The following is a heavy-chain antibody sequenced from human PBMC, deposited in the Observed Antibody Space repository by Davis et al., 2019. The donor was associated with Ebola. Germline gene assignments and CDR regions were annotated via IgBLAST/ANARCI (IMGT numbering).Heavy chain of an antibody. CDR3: AAVASIVSATDAFDI. CDR2: IVVGSGNT. J-gene: IGHJ3*02. D-gene: IGHD3-22*01. V-gene: IGHV1-58*01. Sequence: SVKVSCKASGFTFTSSAVQWVRQARGQRLEWIGWIVVGSGNTNYAQKFQARVTITRDMSTSTAYMELSSLRSEDTAVYYCAAVASIVSATDAFDIWGQGTMVTVSS. CDR1: GFTFTSSA.